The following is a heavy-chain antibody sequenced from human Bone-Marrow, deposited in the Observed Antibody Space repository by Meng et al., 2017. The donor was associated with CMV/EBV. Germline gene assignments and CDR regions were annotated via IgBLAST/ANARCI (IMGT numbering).Heavy chain of an antibody. CDR2: TYYRSKWYN. D-gene: IGHD2-15*01. V-gene: IGHV6-1*01. CDR1: GDSVSSNSAA. Sequence: SCAISGDSVSSNSAAWNWIRQSPSRGLEWLGRTYYRSKWYNDYAVSVKSRITINPDTSKNQFYLQLNSVTPEDTAVYYCARHVVVVAATHYYGMDVWGQGTTVTVSS. J-gene: IGHJ6*02. CDR3: ARHVVVVAATHYYGMDV.